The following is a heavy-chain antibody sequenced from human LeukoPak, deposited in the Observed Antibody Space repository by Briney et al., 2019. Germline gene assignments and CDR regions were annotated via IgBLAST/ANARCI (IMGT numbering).Heavy chain of an antibody. V-gene: IGHV3-74*01. D-gene: IGHD2-21*01. CDR2: INSDGSAT. CDR1: GFTFSSYW. Sequence: GGSLRLSCAASGFTFSSYWMSWVRLAPGKGLMWVSQINSDGSATSCTDPVKGRCTISRDNAKNTLYLQMTSLKTEDTAVYFCARYLFSDFYFDHWGQGTLVTVSS. J-gene: IGHJ4*02. CDR3: ARYLFSDFYFDH.